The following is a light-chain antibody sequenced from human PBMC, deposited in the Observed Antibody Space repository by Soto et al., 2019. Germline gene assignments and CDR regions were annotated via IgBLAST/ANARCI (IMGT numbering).Light chain of an antibody. CDR2: SAS. CDR3: QQSYTTPVWT. V-gene: IGKV1-39*01. CDR1: QSISNY. J-gene: IGKJ1*01. Sequence: DIQVTQSPSSLSASVGDRVTITCRAGQSISNYLNWYQQKPGKAPTLLIYSASTLQSGVPSRFSGSGSGTDFTLTISSLQPEDFATYYCQQSYTTPVWTFGQGTKVEIK.